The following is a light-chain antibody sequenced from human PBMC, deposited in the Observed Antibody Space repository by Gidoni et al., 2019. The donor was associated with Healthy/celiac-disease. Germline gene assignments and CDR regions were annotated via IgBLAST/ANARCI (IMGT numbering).Light chain of an antibody. CDR1: QSISSY. J-gene: IGKJ5*01. CDR2: AAT. Sequence: LQMTQSPSSLSASVGDRITIPCRASQSISSYLKWYQQKPGKAPNLLFYAATSLQSGVPSRVSGSGSGTDFTLTISRQQPEDFATYYCQQSYSTLTFGQGTRLEIK. CDR3: QQSYSTLT. V-gene: IGKV1-39*01.